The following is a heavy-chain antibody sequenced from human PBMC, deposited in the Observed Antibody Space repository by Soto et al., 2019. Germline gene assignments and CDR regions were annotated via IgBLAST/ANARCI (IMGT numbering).Heavy chain of an antibody. CDR3: ARGFPLWFDP. Sequence: ASVKVSCKASGYTFVSYDIHWVRQATGQGLEWMGWMNPNSGNTDYAQKFQGRVTITRDTSASTAYMELSSLRSEDTAVYYCARGFPLWFDPWGQGTLVTVSS. J-gene: IGHJ5*02. CDR2: MNPNSGNT. CDR1: GYTFVSYD. V-gene: IGHV1-8*01.